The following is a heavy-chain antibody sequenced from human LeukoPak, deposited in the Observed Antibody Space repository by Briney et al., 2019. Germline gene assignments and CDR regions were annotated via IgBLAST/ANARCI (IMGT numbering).Heavy chain of an antibody. D-gene: IGHD2/OR15-2a*01. CDR3: AREFQNSFDI. CDR1: GFTFSSYE. V-gene: IGHV3-48*03. CDR2: ISSRGSTI. J-gene: IGHJ3*02. Sequence: PGGSLRLSCAASGFTFSSYEMNWVRQAPGKGLEWVSYISSRGSTIYYADSVKGRFTFSRDNAKNSLYLQMSSLRAEDTGIYYCAREFQNSFDIWGQGTMVTVSS.